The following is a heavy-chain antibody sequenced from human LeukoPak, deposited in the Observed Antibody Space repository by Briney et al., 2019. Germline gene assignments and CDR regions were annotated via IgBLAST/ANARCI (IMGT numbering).Heavy chain of an antibody. J-gene: IGHJ4*02. CDR3: ARGRRSSGWYDY. CDR1: GGSFSGYY. Sequence: SQTLSLTCAVYGGSFSGYYWSWIRQPPGKGLEWIGEINHSGSTNYNPSLKSRVTISVDTSKNQFSLKLSSVTAADTAVYYCARGRRSSGWYDYWGQGTLVTVSS. CDR2: INHSGST. D-gene: IGHD6-19*01. V-gene: IGHV4-34*01.